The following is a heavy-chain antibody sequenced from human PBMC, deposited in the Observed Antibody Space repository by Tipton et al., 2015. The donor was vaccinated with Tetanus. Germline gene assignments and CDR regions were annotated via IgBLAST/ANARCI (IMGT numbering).Heavy chain of an antibody. CDR3: ARIQKAGILARPFDS. J-gene: IGHJ4*02. D-gene: IGHD6-19*01. V-gene: IGHV1-2*02. CDR1: GYTFTGYY. Sequence: QLVQSGAEVKKPGASVKVSCKASGYTFTGYYIYWVRQAPGQGLEWMGWIDPNSGGTVYAQKFQGRVTMTRDTSVSTGYMELDRLTTDDTAVYFCARIQKAGILARPFDSWGQGTLVTVSS. CDR2: IDPNSGGT.